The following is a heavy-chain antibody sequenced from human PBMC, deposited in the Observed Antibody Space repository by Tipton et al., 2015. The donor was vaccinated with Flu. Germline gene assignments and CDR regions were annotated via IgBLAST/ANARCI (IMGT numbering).Heavy chain of an antibody. CDR2: INQDGSEE. CDR3: VRGTSATVTDDFDY. D-gene: IGHD2-21*02. Sequence: SLRLSCAASGFPFSEFWMHWVRQAPGKGLEWVAHINQDGSEESYVESVKGRFTISRDNARNSLYLQMNSLRAEDTAVYHCVRGTSATVTDDFDYWGQGTLVTVSS. V-gene: IGHV3-7*04. J-gene: IGHJ4*02. CDR1: GFPFSEFW.